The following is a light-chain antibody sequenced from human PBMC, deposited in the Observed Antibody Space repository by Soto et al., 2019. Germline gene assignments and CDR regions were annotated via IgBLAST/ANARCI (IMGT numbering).Light chain of an antibody. CDR2: GAS. J-gene: IGKJ4*01. CDR1: QSVSSN. CDR3: QQYDNWPLT. Sequence: EIVMTQSPATLSVSPGERATLSCRASQSVSSNLAWYQQTPGQAPRLLIYGASTRATGIPARFSGSGSGTEFTLTISSLQSEDFALYYCQQYDNWPLTFGGGTKVDIK. V-gene: IGKV3-15*01.